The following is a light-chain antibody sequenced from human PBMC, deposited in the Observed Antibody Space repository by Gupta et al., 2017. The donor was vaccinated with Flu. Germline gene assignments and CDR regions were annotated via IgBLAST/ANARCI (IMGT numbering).Light chain of an antibody. CDR3: QQYGSSPRT. J-gene: IGKJ1*01. CDR2: GAS. V-gene: IGKV3-20*01. Sequence: EIVLTQSPGTLSLSPGERATLSCRASQSVSSSYLGWYQQKPGQAPRLLIYGASSRATGIPDTFSGSGSGTDFSLTISRLEPEDFAVYYCQQYGSSPRTFGQGTKVEIK. CDR1: QSVSSSY.